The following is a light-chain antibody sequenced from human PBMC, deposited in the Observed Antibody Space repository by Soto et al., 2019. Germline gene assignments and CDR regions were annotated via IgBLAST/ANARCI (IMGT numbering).Light chain of an antibody. J-gene: IGKJ1*01. Sequence: EIVLTQSPGTLSLSPGERATLYCRASQSVRSNSLAWFQQKPGQAPRLLIYGASSRATGIPDRFTGSGSGADFTLTITRLEPEDFAVYFCQQYAGSPRTFGQGTEVGIK. CDR2: GAS. V-gene: IGKV3-20*01. CDR1: QSVRSNS. CDR3: QQYAGSPRT.